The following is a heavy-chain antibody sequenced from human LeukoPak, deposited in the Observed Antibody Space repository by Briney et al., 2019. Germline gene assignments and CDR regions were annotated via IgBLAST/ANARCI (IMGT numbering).Heavy chain of an antibody. CDR1: GGTFSSYA. CDR3: ARVVPPSNSNYGIGYYYGMDV. V-gene: IGHV1-69*05. Sequence: EASVKVSCKASGGTFSSYAISWVRQAPGQGLERMGGIIPIFGTANYAQKFQGRVTMTTDTSTSTAYMELRSLRSDDTAVYYCARVVPPSNSNYGIGYYYGMDVWGQGTTVTVSS. D-gene: IGHD4-11*01. J-gene: IGHJ6*02. CDR2: IIPIFGTA.